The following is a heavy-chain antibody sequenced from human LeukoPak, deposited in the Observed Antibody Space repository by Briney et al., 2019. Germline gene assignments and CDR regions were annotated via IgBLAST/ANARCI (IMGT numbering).Heavy chain of an antibody. CDR3: ARESYRGGYYFDY. Sequence: GGSLRLPCAASGFTFSSYEMNWVRQAPGKGLEWVSYISSSGSTIYYADSVKGRFTISRDNAKNSLYLQMNSLRAEDTAVYYCARESYRGGYYFDYWGQGTLVTVSS. D-gene: IGHD3-22*01. CDR1: GFTFSSYE. V-gene: IGHV3-48*03. J-gene: IGHJ4*02. CDR2: ISSSGSTI.